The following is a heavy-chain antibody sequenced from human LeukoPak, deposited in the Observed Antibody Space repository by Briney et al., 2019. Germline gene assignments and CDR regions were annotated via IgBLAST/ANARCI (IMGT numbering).Heavy chain of an antibody. CDR1: GYSFTSYY. V-gene: IGHV1-46*04. J-gene: IGHJ4*02. Sequence: ASVKVSCKASGYSFTSYYMHWVRQAPGQGLEWMGIINSSGGSTIYAQKLEGRVTMIRDTSTSTVYMELSSLRSEDTAVYYCARERDTGYDLGYWGQGTLVTVSS. CDR2: INSSGGST. CDR3: ARERDTGYDLGY. D-gene: IGHD5-12*01.